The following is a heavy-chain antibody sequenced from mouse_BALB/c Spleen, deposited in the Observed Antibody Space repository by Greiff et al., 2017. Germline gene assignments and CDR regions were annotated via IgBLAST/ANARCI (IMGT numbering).Heavy chain of an antibody. CDR2: IWGDGST. D-gene: IGHD1-1*01. J-gene: IGHJ2*01. Sequence: VQLVESGPGLAAPSPSLSITCTVSGFSFTSYGVSWVRQPPGQGLEWLGVIWGDGSTNYHSALISRLTISKDNSKSHAFLRLNSLQTDDTATYCCSKEVGSYFDYWGQGTTVTVSA. CDR3: SKEVGSYFDY. CDR1: GFSFTSYG. V-gene: IGHV2-3*01.